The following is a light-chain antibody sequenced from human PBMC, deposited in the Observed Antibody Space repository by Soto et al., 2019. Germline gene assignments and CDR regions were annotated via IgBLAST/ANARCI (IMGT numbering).Light chain of an antibody. CDR3: QQYNNWPPWT. J-gene: IGKJ1*01. CDR2: GAS. CDR1: QNVSSN. Sequence: TVLTQSPGTLSLSPGERATLSCRAIQNVSSNLLVWYQQHPGQAPRLLIYGASTRATGIPARFSGSGSGTEFTLTISSLQSEDFAVYYCQQYNNWPPWTFGQGTKVDI. V-gene: IGKV3-15*01.